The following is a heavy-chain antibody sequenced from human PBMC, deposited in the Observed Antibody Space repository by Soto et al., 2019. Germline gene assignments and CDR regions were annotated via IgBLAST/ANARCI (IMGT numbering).Heavy chain of an antibody. CDR2: IYHSGST. V-gene: IGHV4-38-2*01. CDR1: GYSISSGYY. Sequence: SETLSLTCAVSGYSISSGYYWGWIRQPPGKGLEWIGSIYHSGSTYYNPSLRSRVTISVDTSKNQFSLKLSSVTAADTAVYYCASRYSSGWGTVETGRYYYYGMDVWGQGTTVTVSS. D-gene: IGHD6-19*01. J-gene: IGHJ6*02. CDR3: ASRYSSGWGTVETGRYYYYGMDV.